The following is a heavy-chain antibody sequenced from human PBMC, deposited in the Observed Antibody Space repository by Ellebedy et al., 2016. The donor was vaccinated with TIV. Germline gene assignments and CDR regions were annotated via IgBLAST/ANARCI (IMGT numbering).Heavy chain of an antibody. V-gene: IGHV1-18*01. J-gene: IGHJ5*02. D-gene: IGHD4-23*01. Sequence: AASVKVSCKASGYTFTSYGISWVRQAPGQGLEWMGWISVYNCNTNYAQKLQGRVTMTTDTSTSTAYMELRSLRSDDTAVYYCARDPRGTTVVLPFDPWGQGTLVTVSS. CDR2: ISVYNCNT. CDR1: GYTFTSYG. CDR3: ARDPRGTTVVLPFDP.